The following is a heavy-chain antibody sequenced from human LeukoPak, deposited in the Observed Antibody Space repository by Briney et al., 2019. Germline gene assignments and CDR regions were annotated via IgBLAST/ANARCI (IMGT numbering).Heavy chain of an antibody. V-gene: IGHV1-69*13. J-gene: IGHJ5*02. CDR3: ARDYLESYGSGNNWFDP. CDR2: IIPIFGTA. CDR1: GGTFSSYA. D-gene: IGHD3-10*01. Sequence: SVKVSCKASGGTFSSYAISWVRQAPGQGLEWMGGIIPIFGTADYAQRLQGRVTITADESTSTAYMELSSLRSEDTAVYYCARDYLESYGSGNNWFDPWGQGTLVTVSS.